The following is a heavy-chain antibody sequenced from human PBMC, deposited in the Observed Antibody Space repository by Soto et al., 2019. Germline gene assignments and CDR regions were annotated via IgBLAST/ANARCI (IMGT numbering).Heavy chain of an antibody. D-gene: IGHD6-6*01. CDR1: GGSVNGYY. V-gene: IGHV4-34*01. Sequence: SETLSLTCAVYGGSVNGYYWNWIRQPPGKGLEWIGEINHSGSTNFNPSLKSRVAISADTSRNQFSLRVTSVTAADTAVYYCAGREFASSSFHYYYYAVDVWGQGTTVTVSS. CDR3: AGREFASSSFHYYYYAVDV. J-gene: IGHJ6*02. CDR2: INHSGST.